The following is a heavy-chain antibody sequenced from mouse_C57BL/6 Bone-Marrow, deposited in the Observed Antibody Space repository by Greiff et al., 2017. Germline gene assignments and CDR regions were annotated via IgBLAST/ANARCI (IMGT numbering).Heavy chain of an antibody. D-gene: IGHD1-1*01. CDR2: IDPETGGT. J-gene: IGHJ2*01. CDR3: TRGGGSSNDY. Sequence: QVQLQQSGAELVRPGASVTLSCKASGYTFTDYEMHWVKQTPVHGLEWIGAIDPETGGTAYNQKFKGKAILTADKSSSTAYMELRSLTAEDSAVYYCTRGGGSSNDYWGQGTTLTVSS. CDR1: GYTFTDYE. V-gene: IGHV1-15*01.